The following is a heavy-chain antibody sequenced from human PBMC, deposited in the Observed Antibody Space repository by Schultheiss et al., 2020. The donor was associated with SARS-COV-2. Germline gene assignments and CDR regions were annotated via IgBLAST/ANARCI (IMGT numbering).Heavy chain of an antibody. Sequence: GGSLRLSCAASGFTFSSYAMHWVRQAPGKGLEWVAVISYDGSNKYYADSVKGRFTISRDNSKNTLYLQMNSLRAEDTAVYYCARAGSYHIPSGYWGQGTPVTVSS. CDR3: ARAGSYHIPSGY. J-gene: IGHJ4*02. CDR1: GFTFSSYA. V-gene: IGHV3-30-3*01. D-gene: IGHD1-26*01. CDR2: ISYDGSNK.